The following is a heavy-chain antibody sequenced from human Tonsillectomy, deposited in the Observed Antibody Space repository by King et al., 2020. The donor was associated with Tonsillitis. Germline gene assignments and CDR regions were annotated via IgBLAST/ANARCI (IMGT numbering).Heavy chain of an antibody. Sequence: QLQESGPGLVKPSETLSLTCTVSGGSITRNYWSWMRQPPGKDLEWVTDISYSGNTTYHPSLKSRVTISLDTSKHQFSLYLRSMTTAHTAVYYCVRGGGGIAADYWGQGTQVTVSS. J-gene: IGHJ4*02. D-gene: IGHD6-13*01. CDR3: VRGGGGIAADY. CDR2: ISYSGNT. V-gene: IGHV4-59*01. CDR1: GGSITRNY.